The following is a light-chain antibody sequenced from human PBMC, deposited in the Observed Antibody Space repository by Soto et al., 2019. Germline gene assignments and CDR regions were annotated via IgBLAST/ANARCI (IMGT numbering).Light chain of an antibody. J-gene: IGKJ5*01. CDR3: QQYDNSPIT. V-gene: IGKV3-20*01. Sequence: EIVLTQSPATLSVSLGDSATLSCRAGQSVSLSLAWYQMRPGQPPRLLIYGASSRATGIPDRFSGTGSETDLTLTISRLEPEDFAVYYCQQYDNSPITFGQGTRLEIK. CDR1: QSVSLS. CDR2: GAS.